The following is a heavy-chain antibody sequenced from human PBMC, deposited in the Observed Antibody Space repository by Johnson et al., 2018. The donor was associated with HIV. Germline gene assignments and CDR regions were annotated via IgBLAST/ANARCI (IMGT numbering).Heavy chain of an antibody. CDR1: GFTFSSYD. V-gene: IGHV3-66*01. CDR2: IYSGGST. J-gene: IGHJ3*02. CDR3: AREGVVATITDAFDI. D-gene: IGHD5-12*01. Sequence: VQLVESGGGLVQPGGSLRLSCAASGFTFSSYDMHWVCQATGKGLEWVSVIYSGGSTYYADSVKGRFTISRDNSKNTLYLQMNSLRAEDTAVYYCAREGVVATITDAFDIWGQGTMVTVSS.